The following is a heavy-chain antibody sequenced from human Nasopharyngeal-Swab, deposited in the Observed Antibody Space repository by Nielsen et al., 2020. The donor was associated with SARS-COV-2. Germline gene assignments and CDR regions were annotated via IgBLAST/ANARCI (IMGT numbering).Heavy chain of an antibody. CDR1: GGSVSSDNYY. Sequence: SETLSLTCTVSGGSVSSDNYYWIWIRQSPGKGLEWIGYIYYSGSTNYNPSLKSRVTISVDTSKNQFSLKLSSVTAADTAVYYCARGSGGIAAAGTIRFDPWGQGTLVTVSS. CDR2: IYYSGST. V-gene: IGHV4-61*01. D-gene: IGHD6-13*01. J-gene: IGHJ5*02. CDR3: ARGSGGIAAAGTIRFDP.